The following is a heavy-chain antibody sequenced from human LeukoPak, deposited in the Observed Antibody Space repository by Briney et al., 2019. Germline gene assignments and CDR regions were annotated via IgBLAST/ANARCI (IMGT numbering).Heavy chain of an antibody. CDR3: ARAPNYDFWSGYPNWFDP. CDR1: GGSISSYY. D-gene: IGHD3-3*01. J-gene: IGHJ5*02. CDR2: IYYSGST. V-gene: IGHV4-59*01. Sequence: PSETLSLSCTVSGGSISSYYWSWIRQPPGKGLEWIGYIYYSGSTNYNPSLKSRVTISVDTSKNQFSLKLSSVTAADTAVYYCARAPNYDFWSGYPNWFDPWGQGTLVTVSS.